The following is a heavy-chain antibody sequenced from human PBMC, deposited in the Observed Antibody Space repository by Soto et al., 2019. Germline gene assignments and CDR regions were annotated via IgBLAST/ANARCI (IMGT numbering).Heavy chain of an antibody. CDR1: GFTFSSYE. Sequence: EVQLGESGGGLVQPGGSLRLSCAASGFTFSSYEMNWVRQAPGKGLEWVSYISSSGSTIYYADSVKGRFTIARDNAKNSLYLQMNSLRAEDTAVYYCARSAYDSSGYYPPNNWLDPWGQGTLVTVSS. J-gene: IGHJ5*02. CDR2: ISSSGSTI. CDR3: ARSAYDSSGYYPPNNWLDP. D-gene: IGHD3-22*01. V-gene: IGHV3-48*03.